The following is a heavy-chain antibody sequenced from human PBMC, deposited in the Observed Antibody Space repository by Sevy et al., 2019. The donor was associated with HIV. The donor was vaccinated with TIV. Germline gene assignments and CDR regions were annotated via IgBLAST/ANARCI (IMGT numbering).Heavy chain of an antibody. CDR2: INHSGST. Sequence: SETLSLTCAVYGGSFSGYYWSWIRQPPGKGLEWIGEINHSGSTNYSPSLKSRVTISVDTSKNQFSLKLSSVTAADTAVYYCARLRLGEGFDPWGQGTLVTVSS. CDR1: GGSFSGYY. D-gene: IGHD3-16*01. V-gene: IGHV4-34*01. J-gene: IGHJ5*02. CDR3: ARLRLGEGFDP.